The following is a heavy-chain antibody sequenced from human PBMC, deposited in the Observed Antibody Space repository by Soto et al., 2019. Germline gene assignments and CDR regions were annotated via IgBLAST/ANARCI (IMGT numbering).Heavy chain of an antibody. V-gene: IGHV4-59*08. J-gene: IGHJ6*02. Sequence: QVQLQESGPGLVKPSETLSLSCTVSGGSISSFYWSWIRQPPGKGLEWIGYLYYSGSTNYNPSLKRRAPITGDPHKTPLPLKLGSVPAADPPVYYCAKLYCGGGNSSPPGRDVWGQGTTVTVSS. CDR2: LYYSGST. D-gene: IGHD2-15*01. CDR3: AKLYCGGGNSSPPGRDV. CDR1: GGSISSFY.